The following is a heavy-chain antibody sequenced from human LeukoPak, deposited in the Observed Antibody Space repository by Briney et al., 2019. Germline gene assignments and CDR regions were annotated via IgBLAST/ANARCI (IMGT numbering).Heavy chain of an antibody. CDR2: ISSGGSSI. CDR3: AMPYCSTTSCFGEYFYYYAMDV. CDR1: GFTFSNYS. Sequence: GGSLRLSCAASGFTFSNYSMNWVRQAPGKGLEWVSSISSGGSSICNADSVKGRFTISRDNTKNSLYLQMNSLRAEDTAVYYCAMPYCSTTSCFGEYFYYYAMDVWGQGTTVTVSS. V-gene: IGHV3-21*01. J-gene: IGHJ6*02. D-gene: IGHD2-2*01.